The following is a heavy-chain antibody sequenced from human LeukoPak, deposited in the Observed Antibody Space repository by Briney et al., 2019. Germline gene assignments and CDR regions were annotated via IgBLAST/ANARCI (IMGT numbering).Heavy chain of an antibody. Sequence: PGGSLRLSCAASGFTFSSYAMSWVRQAPGRGLEWVSAISGSGGSTYYADSVKGRFTISRDNSKNTLYLQMNSLRAEDTAVYYCANYDSSGYYYINDALDIWGQGTMVTVSS. CDR1: GFTFSSYA. CDR3: ANYDSSGYYYINDALDI. D-gene: IGHD3-22*01. J-gene: IGHJ3*02. V-gene: IGHV3-23*01. CDR2: ISGSGGST.